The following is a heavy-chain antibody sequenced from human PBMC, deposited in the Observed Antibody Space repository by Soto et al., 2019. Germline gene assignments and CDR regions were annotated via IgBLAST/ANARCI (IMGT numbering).Heavy chain of an antibody. CDR3: ARARGADFDY. V-gene: IGHV3-13*04. Sequence: EVQLVESGGGLVQPGGSLRLSCAASGFTLSNYEMNWVRQTTGKGLEWVSAIGSAGDTYYAGSVKGRFTISREKAKNSLYLQMNSLRAGDTAVYYCARARGADFDYWGQGTLVTVSS. D-gene: IGHD1-26*01. CDR1: GFTLSNYE. J-gene: IGHJ4*02. CDR2: IGSAGDT.